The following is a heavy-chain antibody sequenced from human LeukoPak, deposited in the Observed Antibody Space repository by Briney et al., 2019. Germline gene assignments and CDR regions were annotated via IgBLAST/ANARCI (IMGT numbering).Heavy chain of an antibody. Sequence: PSETLSLTCTVSGDSMSSFYWSWIRQSPGKGLDWIGHIYFSGSPTYNPSLKSRVTMSVDTTKRNFSLRLTSVTAADTAVYYCARYSGSYYGYFDSWGQGLLVTVSS. V-gene: IGHV4-59*01. CDR1: GDSMSSFY. CDR2: IYFSGSP. CDR3: ARYSGSYYGYFDS. D-gene: IGHD1-26*01. J-gene: IGHJ4*02.